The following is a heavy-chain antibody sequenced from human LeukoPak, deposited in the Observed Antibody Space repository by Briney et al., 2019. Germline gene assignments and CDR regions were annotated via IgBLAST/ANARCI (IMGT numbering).Heavy chain of an antibody. CDR3: ARGWEEGGGVPEVDAFDI. Sequence: KPSETLSLTCTVSGGSASSGSYYWSWIRQPPGKGLEWIGFIYYSGSSNYNPSLKSRVTISVDTTKNQFSLKLNSVTAADTAVYYCARGWEEGGGVPEVDAFDIWGQGTMVTVSS. CDR2: IYYSGSS. J-gene: IGHJ3*02. V-gene: IGHV4-61*01. CDR1: GGSASSGSYY. D-gene: IGHD3-16*01.